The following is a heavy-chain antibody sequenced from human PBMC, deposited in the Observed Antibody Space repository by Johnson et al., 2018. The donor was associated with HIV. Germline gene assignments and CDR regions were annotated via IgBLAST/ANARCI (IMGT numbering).Heavy chain of an antibody. V-gene: IGHV3-NL1*01. CDR3: ANGWFSGAFDI. CDR2: IYSGGST. D-gene: IGHD3-10*01. J-gene: IGHJ3*02. Sequence: QVQLVESGGGVVQPGRSLRLSCAASGFTFSNYAMHWVRQAPGKGLEWVSVIYSGGSTYYADSVKGRFTISRDNSKNTLYLQMNSLRAEDTAVYYCANGWFSGAFDIWGQGTMVTVSS. CDR1: GFTFSNYA.